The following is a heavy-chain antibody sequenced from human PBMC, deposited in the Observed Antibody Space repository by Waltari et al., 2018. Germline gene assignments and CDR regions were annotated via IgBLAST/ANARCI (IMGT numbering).Heavy chain of an antibody. D-gene: IGHD3-10*01. CDR3: ATYRWLGY. J-gene: IGHJ4*02. CDR1: EFSSSTYW. Sequence: EVQLVESGGGLVQPGGSLRLSRVVSEFSSSTYWMTWVRQGPGGGLGWVANINYDGSQKNYVGSVRGRFIISRDNARNSLYLEMNSLRVEDTAVYYCATYRWLGYWGQGTLVTVSS. V-gene: IGHV3-7*03. CDR2: INYDGSQK.